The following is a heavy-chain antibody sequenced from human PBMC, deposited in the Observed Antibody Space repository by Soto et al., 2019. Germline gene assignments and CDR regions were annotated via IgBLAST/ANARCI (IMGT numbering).Heavy chain of an antibody. CDR2: IYWDGDK. J-gene: IGHJ4*01. Sequence: QITLKESGPPLVKPTQTLTLTCTFSGFSLTTRTVGVGWVRHPPGEALKWLALIYWDGDKRYNPSLKNRLTIAKDTSNNQVVLTMTNMDPVDTATYYCVHATWALFGFWGPGTRVTVSS. CDR3: VHATWALFGF. V-gene: IGHV2-5*02. D-gene: IGHD1-26*01. CDR1: GFSLTTRTVG.